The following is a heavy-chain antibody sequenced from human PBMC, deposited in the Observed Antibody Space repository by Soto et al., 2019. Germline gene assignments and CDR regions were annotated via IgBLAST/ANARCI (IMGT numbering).Heavy chain of an antibody. D-gene: IGHD1-26*01. CDR2: INPNCGDT. J-gene: IGHJ4*02. V-gene: IGHV1-2*02. CDR3: ARCLVGATTVVDY. CDR1: GYMFTDYY. Sequence: ASVKVSCKASGYMFTDYYMHWVRQAPGQGLEWMGWINPNCGDTKYAQKFQGRVTMTRDTSISTAYMYLSRLRSDDTAVYYCARCLVGATTVVDYWGQGTLVTLSS.